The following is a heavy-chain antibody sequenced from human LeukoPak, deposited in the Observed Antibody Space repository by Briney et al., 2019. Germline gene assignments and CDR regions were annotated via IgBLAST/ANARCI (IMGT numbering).Heavy chain of an antibody. D-gene: IGHD6-19*01. Sequence: PSGTLSLTCAVSGGSISSNNWWNWVRQPPGKGLEWIGEIHHSGSTHYNLSLKSRLTISVDKSKNQFSLKLTSVTAADTAVYYCAERGSGWYFHNWGQGTLVTVSS. CDR2: IHHSGST. CDR1: GGSISSNNW. CDR3: AERGSGWYFHN. V-gene: IGHV4-4*02. J-gene: IGHJ4*02.